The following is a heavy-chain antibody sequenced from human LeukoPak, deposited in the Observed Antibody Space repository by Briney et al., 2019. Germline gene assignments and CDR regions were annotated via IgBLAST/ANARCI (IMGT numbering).Heavy chain of an antibody. CDR2: IYYSGST. CDR3: ARSAKFEGTLDY. Sequence: SETLSLTCTISSGSISSYYWSWIRQPPGKGLEWIGYIYYSGSTNYNPSLKSRVTISVDTSKNQFSLKLNSVTAADTAVYYCARSAKFEGTLDYWGQGTLVTVSS. D-gene: IGHD3-9*01. J-gene: IGHJ4*02. V-gene: IGHV4-59*01. CDR1: SGSISSYY.